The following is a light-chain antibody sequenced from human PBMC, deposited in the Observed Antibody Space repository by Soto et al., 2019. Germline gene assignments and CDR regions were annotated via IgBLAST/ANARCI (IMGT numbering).Light chain of an antibody. V-gene: IGKV3-20*01. J-gene: IGKJ2*01. CDR3: QQYGSSPYT. CDR2: GTS. Sequence: EIVLTQSPGTLSLSPGERATLSCRASQSVTSTFLAWFQQRPGQAPRLLIYGTSSRATGTPPRFSGSGSGTDFTLTISRLEPEDFAVYYCQQYGSSPYTFGQGNKVEI. CDR1: QSVTSTF.